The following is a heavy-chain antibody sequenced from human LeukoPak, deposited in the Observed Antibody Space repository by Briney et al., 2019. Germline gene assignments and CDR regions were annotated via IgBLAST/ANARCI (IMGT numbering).Heavy chain of an antibody. CDR2: VNHTGST. D-gene: IGHD1-1*01. J-gene: IGHJ6*03. Sequence: SETLSLTCSVYDDSFTMYYWTWIRQPPGKGLEWIGDVNHTGSTNFNPSLNGRVSISRDTTKNLFSLRLRSVTAADTAVYFCARGRVSSSTWYSTSYYYFYMDVWGKGTTVTVSS. CDR1: DDSFTMYY. CDR3: ARGRVSSSTWYSTSYYYFYMDV. V-gene: IGHV4-59*01.